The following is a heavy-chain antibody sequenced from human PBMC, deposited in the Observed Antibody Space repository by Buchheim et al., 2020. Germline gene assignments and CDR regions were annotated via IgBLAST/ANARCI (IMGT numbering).Heavy chain of an antibody. D-gene: IGHD3-9*01. CDR2: INHSGST. CDR3: ATKYYDILTGCYNFSY. V-gene: IGHV4-34*01. CDR1: GGSFSGYY. J-gene: IGHJ4*02. Sequence: QVQLQQWGAGLLKPSETLSLTCAVYGGSFSGYYWSWIRQPPGKGLEWIGEINHSGSTNYNPSLKSRVTISVDTSKNQFSLKLSSVTAADTAVYYCATKYYDILTGCYNFSYWGQGTL.